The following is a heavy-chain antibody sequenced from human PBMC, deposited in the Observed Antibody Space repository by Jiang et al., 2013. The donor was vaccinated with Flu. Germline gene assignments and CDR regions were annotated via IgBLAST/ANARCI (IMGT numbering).Heavy chain of an antibody. CDR2: SEK. J-gene: IGHJ3*02. CDR3: ARAGWGSGWLQLRRAFDI. Sequence: SEKYYVDSVKGRFTISRDNAKNSLYLQMNSLRAEDTAVYYCARAGWGSGWLQLRRAFDIWGQGTMVTISS. D-gene: IGHD5-24*01. V-gene: IGHV3-7*01.